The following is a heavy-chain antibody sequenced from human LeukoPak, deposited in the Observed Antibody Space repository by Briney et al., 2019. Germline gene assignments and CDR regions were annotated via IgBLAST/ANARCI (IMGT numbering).Heavy chain of an antibody. CDR2: IYYSGST. V-gene: IGHV4-39*07. Sequence: PSETLSLTCTVSGGSISSSSYYWGWIRQPPGKGLEWIGSIYYSGSTYYNPSLKSRVTISVDTSKNQFSLKLSSVTAADTAVYYCARARYSSGWYGSVVVTDNWFDPWGQGTLVTVSS. D-gene: IGHD6-19*01. CDR1: GGSISSSSYY. CDR3: ARARYSSGWYGSVVVTDNWFDP. J-gene: IGHJ5*02.